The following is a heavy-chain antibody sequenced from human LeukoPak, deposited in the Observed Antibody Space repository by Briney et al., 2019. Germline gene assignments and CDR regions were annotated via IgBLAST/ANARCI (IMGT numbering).Heavy chain of an antibody. D-gene: IGHD3-22*01. J-gene: IGHJ4*02. CDR1: GFTFSSYA. CDR3: AKDKDSSGYYPQGFDY. Sequence: GGSLRLSCAASGFTFSSYAMSWVRQAPGKGLEWVSAISGSGGSTYYADSVKGRFTISRDNSKNTLYLQMNSVRAEDTAVYYCAKDKDSSGYYPQGFDYWGQGTLVTVSS. CDR2: ISGSGGST. V-gene: IGHV3-23*01.